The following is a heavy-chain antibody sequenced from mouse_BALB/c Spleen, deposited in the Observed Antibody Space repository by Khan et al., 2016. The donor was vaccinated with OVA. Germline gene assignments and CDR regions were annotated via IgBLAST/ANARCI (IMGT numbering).Heavy chain of an antibody. Sequence: QVQLKQSGPGLVAPSQSLSITCTVSGFSLTGYGVNWVRQPPGKGLEWLGMIWGDGSTDYNSAPKSRLSISKDNSKSQVFLKMNSLQTDDTARYYCARAYYANYREAMDFWGQGTSVTVSS. V-gene: IGHV2-6-7*01. CDR2: IWGDGST. J-gene: IGHJ4*01. CDR1: GFSLTGYG. CDR3: ARAYYANYREAMDF. D-gene: IGHD2-10*01.